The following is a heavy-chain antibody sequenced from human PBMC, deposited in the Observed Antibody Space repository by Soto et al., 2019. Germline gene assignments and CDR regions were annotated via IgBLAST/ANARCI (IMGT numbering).Heavy chain of an antibody. V-gene: IGHV3-30*18. CDR2: ISYDGSNQ. D-gene: IGHD6-19*01. Sequence: SLRLSCVASGFPFSGYGFHWVRQAPGKGLEWVALISYDGSNQYYADSVRGRFTISRDNSKNTMYLEMHSLRAEDTAIYYCAKVLAVEQVEEYHYYGLDIWGQGTTVTVSS. J-gene: IGHJ6*02. CDR1: GFPFSGYG. CDR3: AKVLAVEQVEEYHYYGLDI.